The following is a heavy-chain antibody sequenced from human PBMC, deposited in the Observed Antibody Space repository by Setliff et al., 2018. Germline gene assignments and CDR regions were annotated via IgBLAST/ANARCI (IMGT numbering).Heavy chain of an antibody. J-gene: IGHJ6*03. V-gene: IGHV1-69*05. CDR3: AREGVDSRSSTDYRYYMDV. Sequence: SVKVSCKASGGTFSDYGISWVRQAPGQGLEWMGGTIPIFGTTDYAQKFQGRVTIITDESTSTAFMQLSSLRSEDTAVYYCAREGVDSRSSTDYRYYMDVWGKGTTVTVSS. CDR2: TIPIFGTT. D-gene: IGHD3-22*01. CDR1: GGTFSDYG.